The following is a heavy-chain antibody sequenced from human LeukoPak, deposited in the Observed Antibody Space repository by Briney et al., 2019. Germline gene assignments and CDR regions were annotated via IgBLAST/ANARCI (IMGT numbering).Heavy chain of an antibody. Sequence: GGSLRLSCAASGFTFSTNAMTWVRQAPGKGLEWVSSINHDTSGTFYADSVKGRFTISRDNSKDTLYLQMNSLRVEDTAVYYCAKQEHYSGWYKWFSPWGQGTLVTVSS. J-gene: IGHJ5*02. CDR1: GFTFSTNA. D-gene: IGHD6-19*01. CDR3: AKQEHYSGWYKWFSP. CDR2: INHDTSGT. V-gene: IGHV3-23*01.